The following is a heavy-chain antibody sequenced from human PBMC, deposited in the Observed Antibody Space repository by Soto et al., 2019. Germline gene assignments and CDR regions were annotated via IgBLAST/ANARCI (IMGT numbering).Heavy chain of an antibody. CDR3: ARWARWGIVVVPAATSQLEHRNYYGMDV. V-gene: IGHV1-18*01. CDR2: ISAYNGNT. J-gene: IGHJ6*02. Sequence: GASVKVSCKASGYTFTSYGISWVRQAPGQGLEWMGWISAYNGNTNYAQKLQGRVTMTTDTSTSTAYMELRSLRSDDTAVYYCARWARWGIVVVPAATSQLEHRNYYGMDVWGQGTTVTVSS. D-gene: IGHD2-2*01. CDR1: GYTFTSYG.